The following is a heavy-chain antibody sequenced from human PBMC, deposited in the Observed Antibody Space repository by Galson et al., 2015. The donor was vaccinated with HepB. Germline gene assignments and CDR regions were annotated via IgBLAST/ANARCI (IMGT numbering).Heavy chain of an antibody. J-gene: IGHJ3*02. D-gene: IGHD2-2*01. CDR1: GYTFSSYV. V-gene: IGHV3-23*01. CDR3: AKGGCSSANCEMPFDI. CDR2: IIKNGGNT. Sequence: SMRLSCAASGYTFSSYVMSWVRQAPGKWLEWVSSIIKNGGNTYHADSVKGRFTNSRDNSKNTLYLQMNSLSVEDTAVYYCAKGGCSSANCEMPFDIWGQGTVVTVSS.